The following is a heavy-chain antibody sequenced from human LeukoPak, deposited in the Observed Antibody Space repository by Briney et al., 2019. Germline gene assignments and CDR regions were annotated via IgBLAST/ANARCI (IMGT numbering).Heavy chain of an antibody. CDR2: ISGSGGST. J-gene: IGHJ4*02. D-gene: IGHD2-2*01. CDR1: GFTFSSYA. CDR3: ASPSRVVVPAATFDY. V-gene: IGHV3-23*01. Sequence: GGSLRLSCAASGFTFSSYAMSWVRQAPGKGLEWVSAISGSGGSTYYADSVKGRFTISRDNSKNTLYLQMNSLRAEDTAVYYCASPSRVVVPAATFDYWGQGTLVTVSS.